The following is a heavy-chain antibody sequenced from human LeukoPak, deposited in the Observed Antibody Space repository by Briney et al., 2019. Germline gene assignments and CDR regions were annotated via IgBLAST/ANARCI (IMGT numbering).Heavy chain of an antibody. V-gene: IGHV3-7*01. D-gene: IGHD3-22*01. CDR2: IKQDGSEK. CDR3: ARRARFYDSSGYTP. Sequence: GGSLRLSCAASGFTFSSYWMSWVRQAPGKGLEWVANIKQDGSEKYYVDSEKGRFTISRDNAKNSLYLQMNSLRAEDTAVYYCARRARFYDSSGYTPWGQGTLVTVSS. J-gene: IGHJ4*02. CDR1: GFTFSSYW.